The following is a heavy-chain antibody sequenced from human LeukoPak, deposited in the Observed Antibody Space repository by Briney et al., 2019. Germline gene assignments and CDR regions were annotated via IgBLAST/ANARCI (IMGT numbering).Heavy chain of an antibody. V-gene: IGHV1-3*01. CDR1: GYTFTSYV. J-gene: IGHJ4*02. CDR2: IHAGNGNT. Sequence: ASVKVSCKASGYTFTSYVVHWVRQAPGQGPEWMGWIHAGNGNTKYSQKFQGKITITRDTSASRVYMELSSLKSEDTAVYYCGRGGSSGVDYWGQGTLVTVSS. D-gene: IGHD2-15*01. CDR3: GRGGSSGVDY.